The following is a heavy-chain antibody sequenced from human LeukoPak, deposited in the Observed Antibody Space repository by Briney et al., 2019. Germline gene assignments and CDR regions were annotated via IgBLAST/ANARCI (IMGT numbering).Heavy chain of an antibody. J-gene: IGHJ5*02. CDR2: ISAYNGNTNGNT. CDR3: ARGASGSYSWFDP. CDR1: GYTFANYS. V-gene: IGHV1-18*01. D-gene: IGHD1-26*01. Sequence: ASVNVTCKASGYTFANYSFSWVRQAPGQGLEWMGWISAYNGNTNGNTNYAQKFQGRVTMTTDTSTSTAYMELRSLRSDDTAIYYCARGASGSYSWFDPWGQGTLVTVSS.